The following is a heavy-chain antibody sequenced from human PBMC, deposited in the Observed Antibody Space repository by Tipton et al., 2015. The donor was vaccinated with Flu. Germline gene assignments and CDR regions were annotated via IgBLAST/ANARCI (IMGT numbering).Heavy chain of an antibody. CDR2: VARTGDT. CDR1: GDSISSDYY. V-gene: IGHV4-38-2*02. Sequence: TLSLTCTVSGDSISSDYYWAWIRQFPGKGLEWIGTVARTGDTIYNPSLKSRVTLSIDTSKNQFSLKMKSVTATDMAAYYCARWDYSNYVSDPKSWFDPWGQGTLVAVSS. D-gene: IGHD4-11*01. CDR3: ARWDYSNYVSDPKSWFDP. J-gene: IGHJ5*02.